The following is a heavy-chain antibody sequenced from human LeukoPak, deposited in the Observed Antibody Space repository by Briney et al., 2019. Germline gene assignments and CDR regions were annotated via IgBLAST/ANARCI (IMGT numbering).Heavy chain of an antibody. CDR3: ARAEYSGSYLMGLVY. CDR1: GFTFDDYA. V-gene: IGHV3-9*01. Sequence: GGSLRLSCAASGFTFDDYAMHWVRQAPGKGLEWVSGISWNSGSIGYADSVKGRFTISRDNGKNSLYLQMNSLRAGDTAVYYCARAEYSGSYLMGLVYWGQGTLVTVSS. J-gene: IGHJ4*02. D-gene: IGHD1-26*01. CDR2: ISWNSGSI.